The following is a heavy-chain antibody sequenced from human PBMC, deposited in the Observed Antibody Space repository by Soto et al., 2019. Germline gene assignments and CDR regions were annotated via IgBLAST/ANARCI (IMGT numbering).Heavy chain of an antibody. CDR2: ISGSGGST. V-gene: IGHV3-23*01. CDR1: GFTFSSYA. D-gene: IGHD3-22*01. Sequence: EVQLLESGGGLVQPGGSLRLSCAASGFTFSSYAMSWVRQAPGKGLEWVSSISGSGGSTYYADSVKGRFTISRDNSKNTLYLQMNSLRAEDTAVYYCANPNYDGSGPQVAMDVWGQGTTVTVSS. J-gene: IGHJ6*02. CDR3: ANPNYDGSGPQVAMDV.